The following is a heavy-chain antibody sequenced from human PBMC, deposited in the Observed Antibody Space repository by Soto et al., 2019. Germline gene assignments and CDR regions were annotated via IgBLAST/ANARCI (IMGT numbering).Heavy chain of an antibody. CDR3: ARDNFSGTAMVSDAFEI. D-gene: IGHD5-18*01. Sequence: ASVKVSCKASGYTFTGYYMHWVRQAPGQGLEWMGWINPNSGGTNYAQKFQGWVTMTRDTSISTAYMELSRLRSDDTAVYYCARDNFSGTAMVSDAFEIWGQGTMVTGSS. CDR2: INPNSGGT. J-gene: IGHJ3*02. V-gene: IGHV1-2*04. CDR1: GYTFTGYY.